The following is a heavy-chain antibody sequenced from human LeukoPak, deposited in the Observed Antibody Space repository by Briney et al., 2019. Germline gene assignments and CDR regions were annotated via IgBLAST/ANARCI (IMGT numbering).Heavy chain of an antibody. Sequence: PLETLSLTCTVSGGSISSYYWSWIRQPPGKGLEWIGYIYSSGTTNYHPSLKSRVPISVDTSKNQFSLKLSSVTAADTAVYYCARGVGRSVVYWGEGTLVTVSS. J-gene: IGHJ4*02. V-gene: IGHV4-59*01. CDR3: ARGVGRSVVY. CDR1: GGSISSYY. CDR2: IYSSGTT.